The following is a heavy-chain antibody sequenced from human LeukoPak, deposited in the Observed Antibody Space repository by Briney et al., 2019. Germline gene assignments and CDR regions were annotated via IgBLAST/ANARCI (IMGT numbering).Heavy chain of an antibody. D-gene: IGHD6-13*01. Sequence: PGGSLRLSCAASGFTFSSYEMNGFRQVPGKGLEWISYISSSGSTIYFADSVKGRFTISRDNAKNSLYLQMNSLRAEDTAVYYCARPSRPYRSSEYFQHWGQGTLVIVSS. CDR2: ISSSGSTI. J-gene: IGHJ1*01. V-gene: IGHV3-48*03. CDR1: GFTFSSYE. CDR3: ARPSRPYRSSEYFQH.